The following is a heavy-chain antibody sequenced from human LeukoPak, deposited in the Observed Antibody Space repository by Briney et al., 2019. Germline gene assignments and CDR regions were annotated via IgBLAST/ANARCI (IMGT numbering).Heavy chain of an antibody. D-gene: IGHD6-19*01. Sequence: SVKLSRTASVGTVGSYAISWVRQAPGPGLGWMGGFILVFGGATYAPKSQGRVTITTTESASTAYIELSALTPDDTALYCCARGRRGPGAGAGVDYYYCYMDVWGKGTTVTVSS. J-gene: IGHJ6*03. CDR3: ARGRRGPGAGAGVDYYYCYMDV. CDR1: VGTVGSYA. V-gene: IGHV1-69*05. CDR2: FILVFGGA.